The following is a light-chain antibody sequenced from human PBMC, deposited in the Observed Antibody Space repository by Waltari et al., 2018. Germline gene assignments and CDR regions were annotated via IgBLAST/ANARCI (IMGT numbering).Light chain of an antibody. Sequence: QSALTQPASVSGSPGQSITISCTGTSSDVGFYNLVSWYQQHPDKAPKPLVYEVIERPSGVSNRFSGSKSGNTASLTISGLQAEDEADYYCCSYVGRNIWVFGGGTKVTVL. V-gene: IGLV2-23*02. J-gene: IGLJ3*02. CDR1: SSDVGFYNL. CDR3: CSYVGRNIWV. CDR2: EVI.